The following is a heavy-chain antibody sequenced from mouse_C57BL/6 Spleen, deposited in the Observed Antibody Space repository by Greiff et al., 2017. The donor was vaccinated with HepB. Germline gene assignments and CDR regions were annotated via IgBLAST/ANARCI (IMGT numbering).Heavy chain of an antibody. CDR3: ARGAYYGSSFYAMDY. D-gene: IGHD1-1*01. Sequence: QVQLQHPGTELVKPGASVKLSCKASGYTFTSYWMHWVKQRPGQGLEWIGNINPSNGGTNYNEKFKSKATLTVDKSSSTAYMQLSSLTSEDSAVYYCARGAYYGSSFYAMDYWGQGTSVTVSS. V-gene: IGHV1-53*01. CDR1: GYTFTSYW. CDR2: INPSNGGT. J-gene: IGHJ4*01.